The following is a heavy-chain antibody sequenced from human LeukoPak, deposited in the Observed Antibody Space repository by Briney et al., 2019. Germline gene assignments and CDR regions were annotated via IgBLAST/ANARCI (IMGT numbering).Heavy chain of an antibody. CDR3: AKDGTAAGTYWYYYYDYMDV. CDR2: TSGSGGST. D-gene: IGHD6-13*01. Sequence: GGSLRLSCAASGFTFSSYAMSWVRQAPGKGLEWVSATSGSGGSTYYADSVKGRFTISRDNSKNTLYLQMNSLRAEDTAVYYCAKDGTAAGTYWYYYYDYMDVWGKGTTVTVSS. CDR1: GFTFSSYA. J-gene: IGHJ6*03. V-gene: IGHV3-23*01.